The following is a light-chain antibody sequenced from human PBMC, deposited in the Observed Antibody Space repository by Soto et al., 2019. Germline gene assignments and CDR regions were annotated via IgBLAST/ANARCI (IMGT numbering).Light chain of an antibody. J-gene: IGKJ4*01. Sequence: DIQMTQSPSTLSASVGDRVTITCRASQSISSWLAWYQQKPWKAPKLLIYDASSLESGVPSRFSGSGSGTEFTLTISSLQPDEFAKYCCQPYHSYSARTFGGGTKVEIK. CDR2: DAS. CDR3: QPYHSYSART. CDR1: QSISSW. V-gene: IGKV1-5*01.